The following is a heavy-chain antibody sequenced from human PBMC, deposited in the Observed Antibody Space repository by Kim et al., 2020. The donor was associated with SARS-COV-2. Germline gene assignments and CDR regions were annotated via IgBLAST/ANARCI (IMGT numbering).Heavy chain of an antibody. CDR2: IYYSGST. V-gene: IGHV4-39*07. J-gene: IGHJ4*02. CDR1: GGSISSSSYY. Sequence: SETLSLTCTVSGGSISSSSYYWGWIRQPPGKGLEWIGSIYYSGSTYYNPSLKSRVTISVDTSKNQFSLKLSSVTAADTAVYYCATLGPEVRGVTQTYFDYWGQGTLVTVSS. D-gene: IGHD3-10*01. CDR3: ATLGPEVRGVTQTYFDY.